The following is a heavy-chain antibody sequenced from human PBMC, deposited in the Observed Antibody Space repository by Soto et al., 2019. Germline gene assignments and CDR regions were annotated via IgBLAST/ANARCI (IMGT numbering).Heavy chain of an antibody. CDR3: ARGPLSARWFDP. J-gene: IGHJ5*02. V-gene: IGHV4-31*03. CDR2: IYYSGST. Sequence: QVQLQESGPGLVKPSQTLSLTCTVSGGSISSGGYYWSWIRQHPVKGLEWIGYIYYSGSTYYNPSPKGRVTLSVDTSKTQFSLKLSSVTAADTAVYYCARGPLSARWFDPWGQGTLVTVSS. D-gene: IGHD6-6*01. CDR1: GGSISSGGYY.